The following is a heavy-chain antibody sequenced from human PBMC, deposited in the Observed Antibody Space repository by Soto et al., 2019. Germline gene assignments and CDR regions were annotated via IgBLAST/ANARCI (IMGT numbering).Heavy chain of an antibody. CDR3: ASGGIYCSGGSCYSGTFDY. Sequence: TLSLTCAVSGGSISSGGYSWSWIRQPPGKGLEWIGYIYHSGSTYYNPSLKSRVTISVDRSKNQFSLKLSSVTAADTAVYYCASGGIYCSGGSCYSGTFDYWGQGTLVTVSS. CDR1: GGSISSGGYS. J-gene: IGHJ4*02. CDR2: IYHSGST. D-gene: IGHD2-15*01. V-gene: IGHV4-30-2*01.